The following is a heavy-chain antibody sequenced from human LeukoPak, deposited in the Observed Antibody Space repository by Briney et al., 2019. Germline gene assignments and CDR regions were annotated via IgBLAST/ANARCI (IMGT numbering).Heavy chain of an antibody. CDR2: IYHSGST. V-gene: IGHV4-38-2*02. Sequence: PSETLSLTCTVSGYSIASGYYWAWIRQPPGKGLEWIGNIYHSGSTYYNASLNSRVTISVDTSKNQFSLRLSSVTAADTAVYYCARRYSNYFFDYWGQGTLVTVSS. D-gene: IGHD4-11*01. J-gene: IGHJ4*02. CDR1: GYSIASGYY. CDR3: ARRYSNYFFDY.